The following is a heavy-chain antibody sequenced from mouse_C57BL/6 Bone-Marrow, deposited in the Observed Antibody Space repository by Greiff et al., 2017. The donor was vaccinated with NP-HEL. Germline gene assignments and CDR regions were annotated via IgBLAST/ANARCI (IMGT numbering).Heavy chain of an antibody. CDR1: GFTFSDFY. D-gene: IGHD1-1*02. CDR2: SRNKANDYTT. CDR3: ARNYDFDY. V-gene: IGHV7-1*01. J-gene: IGHJ2*01. Sequence: EVTVVESGGGLVQSGRSLRLSCATSGFTFSDFYMEWVRQAPGKGLEWIAASRNKANDYTTEYSASVKGRFIVSRDTSQSILYLQMNALRAEDTAIYYCARNYDFDYWGQGTTLTVSS.